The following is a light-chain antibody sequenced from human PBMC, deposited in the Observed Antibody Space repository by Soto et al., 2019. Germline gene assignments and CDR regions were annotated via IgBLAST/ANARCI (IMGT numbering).Light chain of an antibody. Sequence: DVVMTQSPVSLPVTLGQPASISCRSSQSLVHSDGNTYLIWFLQRPGLSPRRLIYKVSNRDSGVPDRISGSGSGTDFTLNISRVEAEDVGVYYCMQGAHSPPPFGQGTRVEI. CDR2: KVS. CDR1: QSLVHSDGNTY. V-gene: IGKV2-30*02. CDR3: MQGAHSPPP. J-gene: IGKJ1*01.